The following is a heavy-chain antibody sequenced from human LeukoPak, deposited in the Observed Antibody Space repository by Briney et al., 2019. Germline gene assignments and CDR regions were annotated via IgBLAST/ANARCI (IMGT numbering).Heavy chain of an antibody. V-gene: IGHV3-21*01. CDR2: ISSSSTYM. J-gene: IGHJ4*02. D-gene: IGHD6-19*01. Sequence: GGSLRLSCAASGFTVSSNYMSWVRQAPGKGLEWVSSISSSSTYMYYADSMKGRFTISRDNAKNSLYLQMNSLGAEDTAVYYCARLTGGAVAGAFDYWGQGTLVTVSS. CDR1: GFTVSSNY. CDR3: ARLTGGAVAGAFDY.